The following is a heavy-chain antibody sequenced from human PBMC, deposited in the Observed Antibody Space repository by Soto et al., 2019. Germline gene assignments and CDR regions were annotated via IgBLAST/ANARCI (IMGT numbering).Heavy chain of an antibody. CDR3: AKYRRTEAEGFTLDY. D-gene: IGHD6-13*01. CDR2: IYYTGST. CDR1: GDSINHYY. Sequence: SETLSLTCTVSGDSINHYYWSWIRQPPGKRPEWIGYIYYTGSTTYNPSLESRVTMSVDASRNQFSLKLSSVNAADTAVYYCAKYRRTEAEGFTLDYWGRGTLVTVSS. J-gene: IGHJ4*02. V-gene: IGHV4-59*01.